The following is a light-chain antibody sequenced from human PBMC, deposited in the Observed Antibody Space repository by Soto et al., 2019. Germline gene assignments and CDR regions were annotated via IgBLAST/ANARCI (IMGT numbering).Light chain of an antibody. CDR1: QTISSW. CDR3: QQYYTYPWT. Sequence: DIQMTQSPSTLSGSVGDRVTITCRASQTISSWLAWYQQKPGKAPKLLIYKASTLKSGVPSRFSGSGSGTDFTLTIGCLQSEDLATYYCQQYYTYPWTFGQGTKVEIK. J-gene: IGKJ1*01. V-gene: IGKV1-5*03. CDR2: KAS.